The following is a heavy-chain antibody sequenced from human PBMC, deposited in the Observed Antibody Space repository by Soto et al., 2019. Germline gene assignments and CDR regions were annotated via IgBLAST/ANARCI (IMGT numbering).Heavy chain of an antibody. V-gene: IGHV4-39*01. CDR3: APLSVSLSGPYGIHV. Sequence: SETLSLTCSVSGYSVSSSDYYWAWIRQPPGKGLEWIGSMLYSGLTYYNPSLKSRVTLSVDMSKNQFSVRLNSVTASDTAVYYCAPLSVSLSGPYGIHVWGQGTTVTVSS. D-gene: IGHD2-15*01. CDR1: GYSVSSSDYY. J-gene: IGHJ6*02. CDR2: MLYSGLT.